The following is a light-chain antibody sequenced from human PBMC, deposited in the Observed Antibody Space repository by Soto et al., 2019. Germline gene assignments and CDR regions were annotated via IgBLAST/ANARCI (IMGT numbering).Light chain of an antibody. V-gene: IGKV3-11*01. CDR2: DAS. Sequence: DIVLTQSPATLSLSPGERATLSCRASQSVSSYLAWYQQKPGQPPRLLIYDASNRATGIPARFSGSGSGTDFTLTISSLEPEDFAVYYCQRRSNWSTTFGQGTRLEI. CDR3: QRRSNWSTT. J-gene: IGKJ5*01. CDR1: QSVSSY.